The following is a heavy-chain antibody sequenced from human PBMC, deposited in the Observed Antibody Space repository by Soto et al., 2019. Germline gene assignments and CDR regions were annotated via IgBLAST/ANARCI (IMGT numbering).Heavy chain of an antibody. CDR3: GTGFLGLCTGGNCPLDY. CDR1: GFTFSRQA. J-gene: IGHJ4*02. D-gene: IGHD2-15*01. V-gene: IGHV3-33*01. CDR2: IWYHGVDK. Sequence: GGSLRLSCAASGFTFSRQAMHWVRQAPGRGLEWVAVIWYHGVDKYYADSVKGRFTISRDNSKNTVYLQMNSLRGEDTAVYYCGTGFLGLCTGGNCPLDYWGQGSLVTVSS.